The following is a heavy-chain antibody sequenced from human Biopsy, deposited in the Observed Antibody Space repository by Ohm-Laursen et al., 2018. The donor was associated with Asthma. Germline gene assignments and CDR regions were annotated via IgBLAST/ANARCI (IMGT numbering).Heavy chain of an antibody. D-gene: IGHD6-19*01. Sequence: GSLRLSCSASGFTFSNYGMSWVRQAPGKGLEYVSAISSGGDVTYYADSVRGRFTISRDFSKNTLHLQMHSLRVEDTAVYYCARGDSSGWSHYYFDYWGQGTLVTVSS. V-gene: IGHV3-23*01. CDR1: GFTFSNYG. CDR3: ARGDSSGWSHYYFDY. CDR2: ISSGGDVT. J-gene: IGHJ4*02.